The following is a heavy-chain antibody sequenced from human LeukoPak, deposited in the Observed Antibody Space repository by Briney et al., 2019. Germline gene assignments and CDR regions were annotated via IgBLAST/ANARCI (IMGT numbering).Heavy chain of an antibody. Sequence: GASVTVSCKASGYSFTDYYMHWVRQAPGQGLEWMGWINPNSGDTNFTQKFQGRVTITRDTSISTVYMELSRLRSDDTAVFYCARGYYDSSDFEYFQHWGQGTLVTVSS. CDR3: ARGYYDSSDFEYFQH. D-gene: IGHD3-22*01. CDR2: INPNSGDT. J-gene: IGHJ1*01. V-gene: IGHV1-2*02. CDR1: GYSFTDYY.